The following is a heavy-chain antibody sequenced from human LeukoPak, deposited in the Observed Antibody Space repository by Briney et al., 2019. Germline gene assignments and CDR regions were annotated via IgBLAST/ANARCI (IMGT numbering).Heavy chain of an antibody. Sequence: GGSLSLSCAASGFTFSTYSMNWVRQAPGKGLEWVSSISSSSSYIYYADSVKGRFTISRDNAKNSLYLQMNSLRAEDTAVYYCARHMYLSDSSAYYYFDYWGQGTLVTVSS. CDR2: ISSSSSYI. D-gene: IGHD3-22*01. V-gene: IGHV3-21*01. CDR3: ARHMYLSDSSAYYYFDY. J-gene: IGHJ4*02. CDR1: GFTFSTYS.